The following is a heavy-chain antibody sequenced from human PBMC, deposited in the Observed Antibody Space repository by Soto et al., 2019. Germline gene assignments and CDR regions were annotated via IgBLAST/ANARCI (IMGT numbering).Heavy chain of an antibody. J-gene: IGHJ4*02. V-gene: IGHV3-30-3*01. D-gene: IGHD1-26*01. CDR3: ACAGGLADY. CDR1: GFTFSSYA. CDR2: ISYDGSNK. Sequence: QVQLVESGGGVVQPGRSLRLSCAASGFTFSSYAMHWVRQAPGKGLEWVAVISYDGSNKYYADSVKGRFTISRDNSKNPLYLQMNSLRAEDTAVYYCACAGGLADYWGQGTLVTVSS.